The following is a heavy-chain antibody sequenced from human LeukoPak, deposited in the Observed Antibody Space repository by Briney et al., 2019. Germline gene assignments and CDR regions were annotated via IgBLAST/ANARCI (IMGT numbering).Heavy chain of an antibody. CDR1: GFTVSSNY. J-gene: IGHJ3*02. CDR3: ARVPFSHAFDI. V-gene: IGHV3-53*01. CDR2: IYSGGST. Sequence: GGSLRLSCAASGFTVSSNYMSWVRQAPGKGLEWVSVIYSGGSTYYADSVKGRFTISRDNSKNTLYLQMNSLRAEDTAVYYCARVPFSHAFDIWGQGTMVTVSS.